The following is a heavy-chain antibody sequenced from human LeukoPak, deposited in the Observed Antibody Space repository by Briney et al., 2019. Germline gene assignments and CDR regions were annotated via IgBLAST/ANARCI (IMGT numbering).Heavy chain of an antibody. J-gene: IGHJ4*02. V-gene: IGHV3-23*01. CDR2: IRGGADHT. Sequence: GGSLRLSCAASGFSFSNYAMSWVRQAPGKGLEWLSTIRGGADHTYYADSVRGRFTLSRDNSKNTLYLQMSSLSADDTAVYYCAKDRSWKSTGSITFDYWGQGTLVTVSA. D-gene: IGHD2-2*01. CDR1: GFSFSNYA. CDR3: AKDRSWKSTGSITFDY.